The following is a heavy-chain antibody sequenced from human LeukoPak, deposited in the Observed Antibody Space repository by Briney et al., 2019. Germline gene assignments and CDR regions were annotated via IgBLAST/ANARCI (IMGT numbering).Heavy chain of an antibody. CDR1: GFTFITYG. J-gene: IGHJ6*03. Sequence: TGGSLRLSCAASGFTFITYGMHWVRQAPGKGLEWVAFIYYDGINKRYADSVKGRFTISRDNSKNTLYLQMNSLRAEDTAVYYCAKDWSDIVVVPAANYYYYMDVWGKGTTVTVSS. CDR3: AKDWSDIVVVPAANYYYYMDV. CDR2: IYYDGINK. V-gene: IGHV3-30*02. D-gene: IGHD2-2*01.